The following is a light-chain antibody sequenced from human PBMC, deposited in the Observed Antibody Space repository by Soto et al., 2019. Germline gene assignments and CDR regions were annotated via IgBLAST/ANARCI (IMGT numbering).Light chain of an antibody. J-gene: IGLJ1*01. CDR1: SSDVGGYNY. CDR3: NSYTTSDTPDV. CDR2: DVS. V-gene: IGLV2-14*01. Sequence: QDALTQPASVSGSPGQSITISCTGTSSDVGGYNYVSWYQQHPGKAPKLMIYDVSNRPSGVSNRFSGSKSGNTASLTISGLQAEDEADYYCNSYTTSDTPDVFGTGTQVTVL.